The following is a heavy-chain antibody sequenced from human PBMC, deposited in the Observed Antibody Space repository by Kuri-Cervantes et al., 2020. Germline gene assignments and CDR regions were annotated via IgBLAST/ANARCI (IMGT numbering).Heavy chain of an antibody. CDR2: ISYDGSNK. D-gene: IGHD6-13*01. CDR1: GLTFSSYG. V-gene: IGHV3-30*03. J-gene: IGHJ4*02. Sequence: GESLKISCAASGLTFSSYGMHWVRQAPGKGLEWVAVISYDGSNKYYADSVKGRFTISRDNSKNTLYLQMNSLRAEDTAVYYCAAGRSGGFFYFDYWGQGTLVTVSS. CDR3: AAGRSGGFFYFDY.